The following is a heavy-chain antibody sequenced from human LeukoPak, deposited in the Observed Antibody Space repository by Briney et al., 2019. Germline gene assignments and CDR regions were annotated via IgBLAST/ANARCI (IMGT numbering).Heavy chain of an antibody. Sequence: PSETLSLTCAVYGGSFSGYYWSWIRQPPGKGLEWIGEINHSGSTNYNPSLKSRVTISVDTSKNQFSLKLSSVTAADTAVYYCARGGLIDYWGQGTLVTVSS. J-gene: IGHJ4*02. D-gene: IGHD6-19*01. CDR1: GGSFSGYY. CDR2: INHSGST. V-gene: IGHV4-34*01. CDR3: ARGGLIDY.